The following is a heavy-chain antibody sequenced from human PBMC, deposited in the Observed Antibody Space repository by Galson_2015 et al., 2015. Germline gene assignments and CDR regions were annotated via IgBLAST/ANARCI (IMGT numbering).Heavy chain of an antibody. CDR1: GGSISSCNW. J-gene: IGHJ4*02. Sequence: ATLSLSCAVSGGSISSCNWWRWVRPPPGQGLEWIREIYHSGKTNYNPSLKSRFTISVDKSKNQFSLKLSSVTAADTAVYYCARDPEFGDYELYYWGQGTLVTVSS. V-gene: IGHV4-4*02. D-gene: IGHD4-17*01. CDR2: IYHSGKT. CDR3: ARDPEFGDYELYY.